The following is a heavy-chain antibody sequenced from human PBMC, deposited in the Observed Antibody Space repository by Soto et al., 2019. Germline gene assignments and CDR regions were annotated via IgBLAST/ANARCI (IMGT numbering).Heavy chain of an antibody. D-gene: IGHD3-22*01. CDR1: GYTSTSYD. Sequence: ASVKVSCKASGYTSTSYDINWVRQATGQGLEWMGWMNPNSGNTGYAQKFQGRVTMTRNTSISTAYMELSSLRSEDTAVYYCARDKGYDSSGGYGGPYYGMDVWGQGTTVTVS. CDR2: MNPNSGNT. CDR3: ARDKGYDSSGGYGGPYYGMDV. J-gene: IGHJ6*02. V-gene: IGHV1-8*01.